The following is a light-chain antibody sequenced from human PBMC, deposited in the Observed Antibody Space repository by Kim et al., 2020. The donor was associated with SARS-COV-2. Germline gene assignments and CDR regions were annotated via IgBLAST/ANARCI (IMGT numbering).Light chain of an antibody. CDR1: KMGDKY. Sequence: GSPGQTASITCSGAKMGDKYAYWYQQKPGQSPVLVIYPHTKRPSRICQRFSGSSSGNTATLTISPAQTVDEADYYCQAWDSSTAVFGGGTQLTVL. CDR2: PHT. V-gene: IGLV3-1*01. J-gene: IGLJ3*02. CDR3: QAWDSSTAV.